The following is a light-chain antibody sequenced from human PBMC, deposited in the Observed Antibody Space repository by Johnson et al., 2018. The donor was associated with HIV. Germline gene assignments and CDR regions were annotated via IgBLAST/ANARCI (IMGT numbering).Light chain of an antibody. CDR2: ENT. CDR1: SSNIGNNY. Sequence: QPVLTQPPSVSAAPGQKVTISCSGSSSNIGNNYVSWYQQLPGTAPKLLIYENTKRPSGIPDRFSGSKSGTSATLGITGLQTGDEAEYYCGTWDSSLSAYVFRTGTKVTVL. CDR3: GTWDSSLSAYV. J-gene: IGLJ1*01. V-gene: IGLV1-51*02.